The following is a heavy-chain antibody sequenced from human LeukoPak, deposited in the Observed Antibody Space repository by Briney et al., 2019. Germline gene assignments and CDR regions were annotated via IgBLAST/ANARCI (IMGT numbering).Heavy chain of an antibody. CDR1: GFTFSSYA. CDR3: ARAPQNIAVAGTWYYYGMDV. V-gene: IGHV3-30-3*01. D-gene: IGHD6-19*01. CDR2: ISYDGSNK. J-gene: IGHJ6*02. Sequence: GGSLRLSCAASGFTFSSYAMHWVRQAPGKGLEWVAVISYDGSNKYYADSVKGRFTISRDNSKNTLYLQMNSLRAEDTAVYYCARAPQNIAVAGTWYYYGMDVWGQGTTVTVSS.